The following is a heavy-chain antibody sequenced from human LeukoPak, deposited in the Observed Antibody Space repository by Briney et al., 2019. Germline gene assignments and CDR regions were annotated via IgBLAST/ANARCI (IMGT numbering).Heavy chain of an antibody. CDR3: ARLPPVPAANYYSYVDF. D-gene: IGHD2-2*01. Sequence: PSETLSLTCVVSGGSFSDYYWTWIRQSPGKGLEWLGEINQSVGTKYNPSLKSRVTISINTSKNHFSLTLSSVTAADTAVYYCARLPPVPAANYYSYVDFWGKGTTVTVS. V-gene: IGHV4-34*01. CDR2: INQSVGT. CDR1: GGSFSDYY. J-gene: IGHJ6*03.